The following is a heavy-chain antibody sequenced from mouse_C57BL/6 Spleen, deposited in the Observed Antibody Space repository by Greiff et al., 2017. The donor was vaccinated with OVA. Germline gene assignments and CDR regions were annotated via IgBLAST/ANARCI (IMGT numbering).Heavy chain of an antibody. J-gene: IGHJ4*01. D-gene: IGHD1-1*01. Sequence: QVQLKQPGAELVRPGTSVKLSCKASGYTFTSYWMHWVKQRPGQGLEWIGVIDPSDSYTNYNQKFKGKATLTVDTSSSTAYMQLSSLTSEDSAVYYCARITTVGGYYAMDYWGQGTSVTVSS. CDR3: ARITTVGGYYAMDY. CDR2: IDPSDSYT. V-gene: IGHV1-59*01. CDR1: GYTFTSYW.